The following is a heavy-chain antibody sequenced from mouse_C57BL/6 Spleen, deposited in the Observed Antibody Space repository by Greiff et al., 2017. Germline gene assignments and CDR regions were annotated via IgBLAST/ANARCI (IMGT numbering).Heavy chain of an antibody. J-gene: IGHJ3*01. CDR2: IYPGDGDT. CDR3: AREESAAY. V-gene: IGHV1-82*01. Sequence: QVQLKQSGPELVKPGASVKISCKASGYAFSSSWMNWVKQRPGKGLEWIGRIYPGDGDTNYNGKFKGKATLTADKSSSTAYMQLSSLTSEDSAVYFCAREESAAYWGQGTLVTVSA. CDR1: GYAFSSSW.